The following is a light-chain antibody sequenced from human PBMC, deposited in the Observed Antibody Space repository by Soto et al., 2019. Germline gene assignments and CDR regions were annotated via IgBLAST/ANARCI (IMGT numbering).Light chain of an antibody. CDR1: QSISTY. Sequence: DIQMTQSPSTLSASVGDRVTITCRASQSISTYLAWYQQKPGKAPNLLIYDASTLKSPVPSRFSGSGSGTEFTLTISNLQPDDFATYYCQQYNSYSPRTFGQGTKV. J-gene: IGKJ1*01. CDR2: DAS. CDR3: QQYNSYSPRT. V-gene: IGKV1-5*01.